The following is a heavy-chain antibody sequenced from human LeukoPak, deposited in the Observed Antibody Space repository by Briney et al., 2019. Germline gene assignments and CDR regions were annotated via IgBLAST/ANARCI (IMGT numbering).Heavy chain of an antibody. CDR1: GFTFSSYA. CDR2: ISGSGGST. V-gene: IGHV3-23*01. J-gene: IGHJ4*02. D-gene: IGHD3-3*01. Sequence: GGSLRLSCAASGFTFSSYAMHWVRQAPGKGLEWVSAISGSGGSTYYADSVKGRFTISRDNSKNTLYLQMNSLRAEDTAVYYCAKGTYYDFWSGYLYYFDYWGQGTLVTVSS. CDR3: AKGTYYDFWSGYLYYFDY.